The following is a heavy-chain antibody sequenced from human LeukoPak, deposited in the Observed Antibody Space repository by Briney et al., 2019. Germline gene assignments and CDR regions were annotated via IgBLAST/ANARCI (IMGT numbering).Heavy chain of an antibody. J-gene: IGHJ6*02. CDR2: INPSGGST. V-gene: IGHV1-46*01. D-gene: IGHD2-8*01. CDR3: ARDSKTNGVLFLGNYYYGTDV. Sequence: ASVKVSCKASGYTFTSYYMHWVRQAPGQGLEWMGIINPSGGSTSYAQKFQGRVTMTRDTSTSTVYMELSSLRSEDTAVYYCARDSKTNGVLFLGNYYYGTDVWGQGTTVTVSS. CDR1: GYTFTSYY.